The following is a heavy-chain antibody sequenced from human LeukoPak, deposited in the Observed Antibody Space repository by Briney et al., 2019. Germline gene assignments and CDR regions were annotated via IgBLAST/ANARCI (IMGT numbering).Heavy chain of an antibody. CDR2: ISAYNGNT. J-gene: IGHJ4*02. CDR1: GYTFTNYG. D-gene: IGHD2-15*01. CDR3: ARRDCSGGSCSNYYDSSGYYYNY. Sequence: ASVKVSCKASGYTFTNYGISWVRQAPGQGLEWMGWISAYNGNTNYAQKLQGRVTMTTDTSTSTAYMELGSLRSDDTAVYYCARRDCSGGSCSNYYDSSGYYYNYWGQGTLVTVSS. V-gene: IGHV1-18*01.